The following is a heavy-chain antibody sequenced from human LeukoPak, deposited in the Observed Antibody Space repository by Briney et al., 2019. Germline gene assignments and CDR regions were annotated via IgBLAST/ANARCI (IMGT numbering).Heavy chain of an antibody. D-gene: IGHD3-10*01. Sequence: PSETLSLTCTVSGGSISSYYWSWIRQPPGKGLEWIGYIYYGGSTYSNPSLKGRVTISADTSKNQFSLKPASVTAADTAVYYCARSSVSGTYSGGYWGQGILVTVSS. CDR2: IYYGGST. CDR1: GGSISSYY. J-gene: IGHJ4*02. CDR3: ARSSVSGTYSGGY. V-gene: IGHV4-59*08.